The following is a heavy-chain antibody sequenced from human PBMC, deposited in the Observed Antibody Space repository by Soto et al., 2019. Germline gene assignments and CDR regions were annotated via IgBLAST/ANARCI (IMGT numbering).Heavy chain of an antibody. CDR1: GYTFTSYG. CDR3: ARDSGKMGLGGSGY. D-gene: IGHD3-16*01. V-gene: IGHV1-18*01. Sequence: QVQLVQSGAEVKKPGASVKVSCKASGYTFTSYGISWVRQAPGQGLEWMGWISAYNGNTNYAQKLQGRVTMTTDTTTSTAYMEVRSLRSDGTAVYYCARDSGKMGLGGSGYWGQGTLVTVSS. J-gene: IGHJ4*02. CDR2: ISAYNGNT.